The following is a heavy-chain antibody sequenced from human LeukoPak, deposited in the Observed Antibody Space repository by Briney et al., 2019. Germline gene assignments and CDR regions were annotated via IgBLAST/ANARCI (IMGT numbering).Heavy chain of an antibody. J-gene: IGHJ5*02. D-gene: IGHD2-15*01. V-gene: IGHV4-39*01. CDR3: ARHVVVVAATRYNWFDP. CDR2: IYYSGST. Sequence: SETLSLTCTVSGGSNSSSSYYWGWIRQPPGKGLEWIGSIYYSGSTYYNPSLKSRVTISVDTSKNQFSLKLSSVTAADTAVYYCARHVVVVAATRYNWFDPSGQGTLVTVSS. CDR1: GGSNSSSSYY.